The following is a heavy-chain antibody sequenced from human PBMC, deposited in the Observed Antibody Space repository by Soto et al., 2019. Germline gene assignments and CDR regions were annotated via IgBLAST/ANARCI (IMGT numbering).Heavy chain of an antibody. Sequence: PGESLKISCKSSGYSFTSNWIAWVRQMPGKGLEWMGIIYPGDSDTRYSPSFQGQVTISADKSISTAYLQWSSLKASDTAMYYRARQVRVNSVKVFDPWGQGTLVTVSS. D-gene: IGHD3-10*01. CDR2: IYPGDSDT. V-gene: IGHV5-51*01. CDR3: ARQVRVNSVKVFDP. CDR1: GYSFTSNW. J-gene: IGHJ5*02.